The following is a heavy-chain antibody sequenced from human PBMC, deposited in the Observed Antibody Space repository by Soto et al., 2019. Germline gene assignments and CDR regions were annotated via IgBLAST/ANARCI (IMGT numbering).Heavy chain of an antibody. V-gene: IGHV3-48*02. CDR3: ASPLMVYTIGSDY. CDR2: ISSSSTTI. J-gene: IGHJ4*02. D-gene: IGHD2-8*01. CDR1: GFTFSSYS. Sequence: PGGSLRLSCAASGFTFSSYSMNWVRQAPGKGLEWVSYISSSSTTIYYADYVKGRFTISRDNAKNSLYLQMNSLRDEDTAVYYCASPLMVYTIGSDYWGQGTLVTVSS.